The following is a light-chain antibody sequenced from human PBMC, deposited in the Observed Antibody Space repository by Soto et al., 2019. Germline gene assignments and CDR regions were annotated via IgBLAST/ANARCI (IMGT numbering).Light chain of an antibody. V-gene: IGKV3-15*01. CDR1: QSVSSN. CDR2: DAS. J-gene: IGKJ5*01. Sequence: EIVMTQSPATLSVSPVESATLSCRASQSVSSNLAWHQQKPGQAPRILMYDASTRATGISARFSGSGSGTEFTLTISSLQSEDFAVYYCQQRSNWPITFGQGTRLEIK. CDR3: QQRSNWPIT.